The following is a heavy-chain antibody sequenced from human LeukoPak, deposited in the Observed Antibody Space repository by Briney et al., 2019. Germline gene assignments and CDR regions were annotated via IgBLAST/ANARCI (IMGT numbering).Heavy chain of an antibody. Sequence: GGSLGLSCAATGFTVSSNFMSWVRQTPGKGLEWVSIIYSNGNGYYAASVEGRFTISRDNSKNTMYLQMNSLRAEDTAVYYCARPLRFNNNMDVWGQGTTVTVSS. CDR2: IYSNGNG. CDR3: ARPLRFNNNMDV. CDR1: GFTVSSNF. V-gene: IGHV3-53*01. D-gene: IGHD3-3*01. J-gene: IGHJ6*02.